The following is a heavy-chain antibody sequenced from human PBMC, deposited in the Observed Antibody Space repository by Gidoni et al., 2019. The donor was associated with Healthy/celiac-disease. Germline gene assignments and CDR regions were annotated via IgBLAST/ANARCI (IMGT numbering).Heavy chain of an antibody. CDR1: GFSLSTSGMC. V-gene: IGHV2-70*01. D-gene: IGHD3-3*01. CDR3: ARTKTIFGVVRGFDP. CDR2: IDWDDDK. Sequence: QVTLRESGPALVKPTQTLTRTGTFSGFSLSTSGMCVSWIRQPPGKALEWLALIDWDDDKYYSTSLKTRLTISKDTSKNQVVLTMTNMDPVDTATYYCARTKTIFGVVRGFDPWGQGTLVTVSS. J-gene: IGHJ5*02.